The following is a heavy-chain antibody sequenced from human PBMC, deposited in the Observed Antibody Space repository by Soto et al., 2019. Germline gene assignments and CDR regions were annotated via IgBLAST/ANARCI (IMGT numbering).Heavy chain of an antibody. CDR1: GFNFDNYP. CDR3: TRYGGPTQPHYLDH. V-gene: IGHV3-23*01. CDR2: IFETDDAT. Sequence: PGGSLRLSCAASGFNFDNYPMGWVRQAPGKGLQWVSSIFETDDATVYTDSVQGRFFISRDNSKYTLYLQMTNLRVEGTAVYHCTRYGGPTQPHYLDHWGQGILVTVSS. D-gene: IGHD4-17*01. J-gene: IGHJ4*02.